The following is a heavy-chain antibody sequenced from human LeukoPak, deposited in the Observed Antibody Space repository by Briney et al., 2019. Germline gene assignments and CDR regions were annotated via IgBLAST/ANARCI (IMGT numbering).Heavy chain of an antibody. CDR1: GGTFSSYT. V-gene: IGHV1-69*04. CDR2: IIPILGIA. J-gene: IGHJ5*02. CDR3: ARDASWFDP. Sequence: GDSVEVSCKASGGTFSSYTISWVRQAPGQGLEWMGRIIPILGIANYAQKFQGRVTITADKSTSTAYMALSSLRSEDTAVYYCARDASWFDPWGQGTLVTVSS.